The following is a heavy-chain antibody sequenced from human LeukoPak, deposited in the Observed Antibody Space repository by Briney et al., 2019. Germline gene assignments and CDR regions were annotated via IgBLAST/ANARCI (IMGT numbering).Heavy chain of an antibody. CDR2: IIPIFGTA. V-gene: IGHV1-69*01. J-gene: IGHJ6*04. CDR1: GGTFSSYA. CDR3: ARDSKRELLWFGELCHYYYGMDV. D-gene: IGHD3-10*01. Sequence: SVKVSCKASGGTFSSYAISWVRQAPGQGLEWMGGIIPIFGTANYAQKFQGRVTITADESTSTAYMELSSLRSEDTAVYYCARDSKRELLWFGELCHYYYGMDVWGKGTTVTVSS.